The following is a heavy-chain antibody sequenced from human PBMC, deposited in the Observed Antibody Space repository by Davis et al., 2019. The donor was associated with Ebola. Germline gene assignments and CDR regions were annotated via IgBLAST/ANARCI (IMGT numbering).Heavy chain of an antibody. Sequence: GESLKISCAASGFTFSSYAMHWVRQAPGKGLEYVSAISSNGGSTYYANSVKGRFTISRDNSKNTLYLQMGSLRAEDMAVYYCARLGYCSGGSCYYYGMDVWGQGTTVTVSS. V-gene: IGHV3-64*01. J-gene: IGHJ6*02. CDR2: ISSNGGST. CDR1: GFTFSSYA. D-gene: IGHD2-15*01. CDR3: ARLGYCSGGSCYYYGMDV.